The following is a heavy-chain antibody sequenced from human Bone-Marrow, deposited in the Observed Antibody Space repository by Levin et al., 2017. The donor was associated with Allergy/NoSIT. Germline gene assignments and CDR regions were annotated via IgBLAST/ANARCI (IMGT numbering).Heavy chain of an antibody. J-gene: IGHJ3*02. Sequence: SLKISCAGYRFTFDDYGMHWVRQVPGKGLEWVSGINWNSGIIDYADSVKGRFTISRDNAKNSLYLQMNSLRVEDTALYYCAKARGGGSDDAFNIWGQGTMVTVSS. CDR3: AKARGGGSDDAFNI. CDR1: RFTFDDYG. CDR2: INWNSGII. D-gene: IGHD3-16*01. V-gene: IGHV3-9*01.